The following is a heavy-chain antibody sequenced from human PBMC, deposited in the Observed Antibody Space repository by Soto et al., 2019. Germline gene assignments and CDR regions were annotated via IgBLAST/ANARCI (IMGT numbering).Heavy chain of an antibody. D-gene: IGHD6-19*01. Sequence: ASVKVSCKASGGTFSSYTISWVRQAPGQGLEWMGRIIPILGIANYAQKFQGRVTITADKSTSTAYMELSSLRSEDTAVYYCAGSSVRVGGLAWFDPWGQGTLVTVSS. CDR2: IIPILGIA. V-gene: IGHV1-69*02. CDR1: GGTFSSYT. CDR3: AGSSVRVGGLAWFDP. J-gene: IGHJ5*02.